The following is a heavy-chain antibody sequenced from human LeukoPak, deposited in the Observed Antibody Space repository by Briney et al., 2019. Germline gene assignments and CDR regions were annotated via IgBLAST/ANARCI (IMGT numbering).Heavy chain of an antibody. V-gene: IGHV4-34*01. Sequence: PGGSLRLSCAASGFTFSSYEMNWVRQAPGKGLEWIGEINHSGSTNYNPSLKSRVTISVDTSKNQFSLKLSSVTAADTAVYYCARRERGYYGSGNLDYWGQGTLVTVSS. CDR3: ARRERGYYGSGNLDY. D-gene: IGHD3-10*01. CDR1: GFTFSSYE. J-gene: IGHJ4*02. CDR2: INHSGST.